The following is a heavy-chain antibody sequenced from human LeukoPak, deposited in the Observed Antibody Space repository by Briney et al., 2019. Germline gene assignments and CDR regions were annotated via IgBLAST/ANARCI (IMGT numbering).Heavy chain of an antibody. D-gene: IGHD6-13*01. V-gene: IGHV3-43*01. J-gene: IGHJ4*02. CDR3: AKGPVYSSSWHAYFDY. CDR2: ISWDGGST. CDR1: GFTFDDYT. Sequence: GSLRLSCAASGFTFDDYTMYWVRRAPGRGLEWVSLISWDGGSTYYADSVKGRFTISRDNSKNSLYLQMNSLRTEDTALYYCAKGPVYSSSWHAYFDYWGQGTLVTVSS.